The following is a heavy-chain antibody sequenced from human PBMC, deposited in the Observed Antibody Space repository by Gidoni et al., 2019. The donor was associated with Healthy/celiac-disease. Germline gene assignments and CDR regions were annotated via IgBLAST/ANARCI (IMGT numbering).Heavy chain of an antibody. CDR2: ISYDGSNK. CDR3: ARAPPKYSGYDYLGY. Sequence: QVQLVESGGGVVQPGRSLRLSCAASGFTFSSYAMHWVRQAPGKGLEWVAVISYDGSNKYYADSVKGRFTISRDNSKNTLYLQMNSLRAEDTAVYYCARAPPKYSGYDYLGYWGQGTLVTVSS. J-gene: IGHJ4*02. CDR1: GFTFSSYA. V-gene: IGHV3-30-3*01. D-gene: IGHD5-12*01.